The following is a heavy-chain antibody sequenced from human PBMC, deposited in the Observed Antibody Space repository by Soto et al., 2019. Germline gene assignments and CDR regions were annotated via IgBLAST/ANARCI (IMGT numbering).Heavy chain of an antibody. V-gene: IGHV3-23*01. CDR1: GFTFSSYA. CDR2: ISGSGGST. Sequence: RLSCAASGFTFSSYAMSWVRQAPGKGLEWVSAISGSGGSTYYADSVKGRFTISRDNSKNTLYLQMNSLRAEDTAVYYCAKGSCSGGSCYFDYWGQGTLVTVSS. J-gene: IGHJ4*02. CDR3: AKGSCSGGSCYFDY. D-gene: IGHD2-15*01.